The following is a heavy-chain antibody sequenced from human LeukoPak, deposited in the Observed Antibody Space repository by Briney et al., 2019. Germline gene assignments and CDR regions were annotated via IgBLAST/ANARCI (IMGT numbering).Heavy chain of an antibody. D-gene: IGHD2-15*01. CDR3: ASVYCSGGSCYDWFDP. J-gene: IGHJ5*02. CDR2: ISPSGGST. Sequence: GASVKVSCKAFGYTFTSNYMHWVRQAPGQGPEWMGVISPSGGSTTYAQKFQGRVTLTRDMSTSTDYLELSSLRSEDTAVYYCASVYCSGGSCYDWFDPWGQGTLVTVSS. V-gene: IGHV1-46*01. CDR1: GYTFTSNY.